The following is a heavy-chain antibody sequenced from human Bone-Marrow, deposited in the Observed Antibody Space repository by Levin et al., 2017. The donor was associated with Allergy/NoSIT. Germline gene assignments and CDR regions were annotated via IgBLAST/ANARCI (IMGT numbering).Heavy chain of an antibody. CDR1: GFRFSDYY. CDR3: ARLEATDTPIDY. Sequence: GGSLRLSCAASGFRFSDYYMYWVRQAPGKGLDWFSYINKSGDKIFYADSVKGRFTISRDNAKNSLYLQMNSLRVEDTAVYYCARLEATDTPIDYWGQGTLVTVSS. D-gene: IGHD1-14*01. CDR2: INKSGDKI. V-gene: IGHV3-11*01. J-gene: IGHJ4*02.